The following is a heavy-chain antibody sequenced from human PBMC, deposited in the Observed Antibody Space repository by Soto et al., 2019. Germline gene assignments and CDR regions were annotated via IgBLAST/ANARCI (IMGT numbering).Heavy chain of an antibody. Sequence: QVQLQQWGAGLLKPSETLSLTCAVYGGSFSGYYWCWIRQPPGKGLEWMGEINHSGSTNYNPSLKRRVTISVDTSKHQFSLKLSSVTAADTAVYYCARVGSDHFDYWGQGTLVTVSS. V-gene: IGHV4-34*01. CDR2: INHSGST. J-gene: IGHJ4*02. CDR1: GGSFSGYY. D-gene: IGHD1-26*01. CDR3: ARVGSDHFDY.